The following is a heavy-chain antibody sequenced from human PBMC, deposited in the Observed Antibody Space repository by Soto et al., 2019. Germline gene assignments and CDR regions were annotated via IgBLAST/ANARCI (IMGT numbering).Heavy chain of an antibody. CDR1: GGSISSGDYY. CDR2: IYYIGNT. Sequence: QVQLQESGPGLVKPSQTLSLTCFVSGGSISSGDYYWSWLRQPPGKGLEWIGYIYYIGNTYSNPSLKSRVTKSADTSKNEFSLKLSSVTAADTAVYYCARAKGLLTVTTSWFDPWGQGTLVTVSS. CDR3: ARAKGLLTVTTSWFDP. D-gene: IGHD4-17*01. J-gene: IGHJ5*02. V-gene: IGHV4-30-4*01.